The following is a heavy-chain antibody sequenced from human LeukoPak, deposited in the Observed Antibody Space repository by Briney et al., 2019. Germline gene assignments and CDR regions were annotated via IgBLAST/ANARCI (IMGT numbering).Heavy chain of an antibody. D-gene: IGHD3-22*01. J-gene: IGHJ4*02. CDR2: IYTSGST. CDR1: GGSISSGSYY. CDR3: ARVYYDSSGYYYFDY. Sequence: PSQTLSLTCTVSGGSISSGSYYWSWIRQPAGTGLEWIGRIYTSGSTNYNPSLKSRVTMSVDTSKNQFSLKLSSVTAADTAVYYCARVYYDSSGYYYFDYWGQGTLVTVSS. V-gene: IGHV4-61*02.